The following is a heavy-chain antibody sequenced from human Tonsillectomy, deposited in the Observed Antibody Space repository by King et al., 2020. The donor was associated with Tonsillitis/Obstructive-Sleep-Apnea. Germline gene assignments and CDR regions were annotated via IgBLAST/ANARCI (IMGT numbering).Heavy chain of an antibody. D-gene: IGHD6-13*01. CDR2: ISSSSSYT. V-gene: IGHV3-11*05. Sequence: VQLVESGGGLVKPGGSLRLSCAASGFTFSDYYMSWIRQAPGKGLEWVSYISSSSSYTNYADSVKGRFTISRDNAKNSLYLQMNSLRAEDTAVYYCARDRPDTAAPGTYYYYYYMDVWGKGTTVTVSS. CDR3: ARDRPDTAAPGTYYYYYYMDV. J-gene: IGHJ6*03. CDR1: GFTFSDYY.